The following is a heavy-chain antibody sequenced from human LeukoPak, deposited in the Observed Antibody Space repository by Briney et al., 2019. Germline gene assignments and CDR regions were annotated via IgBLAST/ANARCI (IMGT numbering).Heavy chain of an antibody. J-gene: IGHJ4*03. CDR1: GGSFSRYY. CDR3: ARGATISETGYFDF. V-gene: IGHV4-34*01. CDR2: IDHRGDT. Sequence: KPSETLSLTCAVYGGSFSRYYWSWIHQSPGKGLEWIAEIDHRGDTNYNPSVKSRVTISVDTSKNQFSLKMRSLSAADTALYYCARGATISETGYFDFWGQGTLVTVSS. D-gene: IGHD5-24*01.